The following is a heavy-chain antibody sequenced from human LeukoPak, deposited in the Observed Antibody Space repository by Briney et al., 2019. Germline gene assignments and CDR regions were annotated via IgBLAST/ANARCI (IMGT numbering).Heavy chain of an antibody. J-gene: IGHJ4*02. CDR1: GGSFSGYY. D-gene: IGHD6-13*01. V-gene: IGHV4-34*01. CDR2: INHSGST. Sequence: SETLSLTCAVYGGSFSGYYWSWIRQPPGKGLEWIGEINHSGSTNYNPSLKSRVTISVDTSKNQFSLKLSSVTAADTAVYYCARHVGYSRIFDYWGQGTLVTVSS. CDR3: ARHVGYSRIFDY.